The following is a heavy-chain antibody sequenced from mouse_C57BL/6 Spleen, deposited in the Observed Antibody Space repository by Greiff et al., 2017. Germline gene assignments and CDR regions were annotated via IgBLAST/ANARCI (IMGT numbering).Heavy chain of an antibody. D-gene: IGHD6-1*01. CDR3: ARKGSWGAMDY. J-gene: IGHJ4*01. V-gene: IGHV1-19*01. Sequence: VQLKESGPVLVKPGASVKMSCKASGYTFTDYYMNWVKQSHGKSLEWIGVINPYNGGTSYNQKFKGKATLTVDKSSSTAYMELNSLTSEDSAVYYCARKGSWGAMDYWGQGTSVTVSS. CDR1: GYTFTDYY. CDR2: INPYNGGT.